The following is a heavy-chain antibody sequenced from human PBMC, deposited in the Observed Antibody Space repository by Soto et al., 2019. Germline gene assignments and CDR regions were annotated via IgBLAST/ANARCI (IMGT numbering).Heavy chain of an antibody. CDR2: IKQDGREK. Sequence: EVQLVESGGGLVQPGGSLSLSCAASGFTFSSYGMSWVRQAPGKGLAWVANIKQDGREKYYVDSVKGRFTNSRNNAKNSLYLQMDSPRAEDTAVYYCAGGIAIFGVVRYGMDVWGQGTTVTVSS. V-gene: IGHV3-7*04. CDR3: AGGIAIFGVVRYGMDV. J-gene: IGHJ6*02. CDR1: GFTFSSYG. D-gene: IGHD3-3*01.